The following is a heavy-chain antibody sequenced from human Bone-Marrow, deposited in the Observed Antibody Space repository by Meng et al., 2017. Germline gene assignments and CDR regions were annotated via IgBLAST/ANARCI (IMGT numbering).Heavy chain of an antibody. V-gene: IGHV1-18*01. Sequence: ASVKVSCKASGYTFTSYGISWVRQAPGQGLEWMGWISAYNGNTNYAQKLQGRVTMTTDTSTSTAYMELRSLRSDDTAVYYCARAPRFGILTGYYPGGKKGGAFDIWGQGTMVTVSS. CDR3: ARAPRFGILTGYYPGGKKGGAFDI. CDR2: ISAYNGNT. D-gene: IGHD3-9*01. J-gene: IGHJ3*02. CDR1: GYTFTSYG.